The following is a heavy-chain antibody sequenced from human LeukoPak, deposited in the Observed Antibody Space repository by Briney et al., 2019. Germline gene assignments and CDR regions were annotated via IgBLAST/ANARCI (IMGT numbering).Heavy chain of an antibody. J-gene: IGHJ3*02. D-gene: IGHD3-22*01. CDR1: GFTFSSYS. Sequence: GGSLRLSRAASGFTFSSYSMNWVRQAPGKGLEWVSSISSSSSYIYYADSVKGRFTISRDNAKNSLYLQMNSLRAEDTAVYYCARDFYYDSSSGAFDIWGQGTMVTVSS. CDR3: ARDFYYDSSSGAFDI. CDR2: ISSSSSYI. V-gene: IGHV3-21*01.